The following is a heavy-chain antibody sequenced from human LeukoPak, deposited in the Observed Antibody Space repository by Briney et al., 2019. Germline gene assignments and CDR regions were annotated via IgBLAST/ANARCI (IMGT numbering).Heavy chain of an antibody. D-gene: IGHD6-19*01. Sequence: SQTLSLTCAISGDSVSSNSAAWNWIRQSPSIGLEWLGRTYYRSKWYNDYAVSVKSRITINPDTSKNQFSLQLNSVTPEDTAVYCCARVIAVAGPFDYWGQGTLVTVSS. CDR1: GDSVSSNSAA. J-gene: IGHJ4*02. CDR3: ARVIAVAGPFDY. V-gene: IGHV6-1*01. CDR2: TYYRSKWYN.